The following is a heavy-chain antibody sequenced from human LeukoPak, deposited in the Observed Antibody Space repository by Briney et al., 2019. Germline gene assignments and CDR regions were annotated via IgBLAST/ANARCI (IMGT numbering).Heavy chain of an antibody. Sequence: PGGSLRLSCAASGFTFSSYSMNWVRQAPGKGLEWVSSISNFNTYMYYAASVKGRFTISRDNTKNSLYLQMSSLRDEDTAVYYCVSSNSQGGDWGQGTLVTVSS. CDR1: GFTFSSYS. CDR2: ISNFNTYM. J-gene: IGHJ4*02. CDR3: VSSNSQGGD. D-gene: IGHD4-11*01. V-gene: IGHV3-21*06.